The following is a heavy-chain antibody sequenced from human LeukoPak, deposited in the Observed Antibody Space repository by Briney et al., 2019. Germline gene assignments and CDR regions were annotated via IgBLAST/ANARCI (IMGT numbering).Heavy chain of an antibody. CDR1: GDFISSSNW. J-gene: IGHJ4*02. CDR3: ARDPRDGYAFDY. V-gene: IGHV4-4*02. Sequence: SETLSLTCAVSGDFISSSNWWSWVRQPPGKGLEWIGEMYHSGSTNYNPSLKSRVTISLDKSKNQFSLKLSSVTAADTAVYYCARDPRDGYAFDYWGQGTLVTVSS. D-gene: IGHD5-24*01. CDR2: MYHSGST.